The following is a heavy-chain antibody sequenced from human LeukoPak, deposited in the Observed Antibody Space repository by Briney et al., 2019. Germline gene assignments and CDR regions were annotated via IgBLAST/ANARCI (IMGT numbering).Heavy chain of an antibody. V-gene: IGHV1-2*02. CDR3: ARAAHRLDWNDHDGGLW. D-gene: IGHD1-1*01. CDR1: GYTFTGYY. J-gene: IGHJ3*01. Sequence: ASVKVSCKASGYTFTGYYMHWVRQAPGQGLEWMGWINPNSGGTNYAQKFQGRVTMTRDTSISTAYMELSRLRSDDTAVYYCARAAHRLDWNDHDGGLWWGQGTMVTVSS. CDR2: INPNSGGT.